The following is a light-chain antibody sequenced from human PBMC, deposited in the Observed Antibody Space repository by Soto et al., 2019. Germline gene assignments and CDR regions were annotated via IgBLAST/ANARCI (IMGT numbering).Light chain of an antibody. CDR1: SSDVGGYNF. CDR2: EVT. CDR3: SSYGGSNNFV. J-gene: IGLJ1*01. Sequence: SCLTHPPSASGSPGQSVTISCTGTSSDVGGYNFVSWYQHFPGKAPKLIIYEVTKRPSGVPDRFSGSKSGNTASLTVSGLQTDDEADYYCSSYGGSNNFVFGTGTKVTVL. V-gene: IGLV2-8*01.